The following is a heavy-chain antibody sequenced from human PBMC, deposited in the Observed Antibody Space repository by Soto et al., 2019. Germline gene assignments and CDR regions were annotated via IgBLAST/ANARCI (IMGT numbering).Heavy chain of an antibody. CDR2: IIPIFGTA. CDR3: ARLPNSGPFDRGVFDY. V-gene: IGHV1-69*01. Sequence: QVQLVQSGAEVKKPGSSVKVSCKASGGTFSSHAISWVRQAPGQGLEWMGGIIPIFGTANYAQKFQGRVTITADESTSTAYMELSSLRSEDTAVYYCARLPNSGPFDRGVFDYWGQGTLVTVSS. CDR1: GGTFSSHA. J-gene: IGHJ4*02. D-gene: IGHD5-12*01.